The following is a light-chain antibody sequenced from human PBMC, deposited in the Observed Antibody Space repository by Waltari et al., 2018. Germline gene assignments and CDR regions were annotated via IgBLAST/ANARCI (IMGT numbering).Light chain of an antibody. V-gene: IGKV1-33*01. CDR2: DAS. CDR3: QQYHSVPLT. CDR1: QDIKQS. J-gene: IGKJ4*01. Sequence: DIHMTQSPSSLSAPVVDRVTIPCQASQDIKQSLNWFHQKPGTAPEVLIFDASNSQTGAPSRFSGSGSGTDFTFTISSLQPEDMGTYYCQQYHSVPLTFGGGTTVEIK.